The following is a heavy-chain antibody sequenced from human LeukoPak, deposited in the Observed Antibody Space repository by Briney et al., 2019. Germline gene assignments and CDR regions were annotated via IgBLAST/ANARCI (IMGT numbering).Heavy chain of an antibody. CDR1: GFTFSSYA. J-gene: IGHJ4*02. V-gene: IGHV3-30-3*01. CDR2: ISYDGSNK. D-gene: IGHD5-18*01. CDR3: ARDLEYSYGSKVLDY. Sequence: GGSLRLSCAASGFTFSSYAMHWVRQAPGKGLEWVAVISYDGSNKYYADSVKGRFTISRDNSQNTLYLQMNSLRAEDTAVYYCARDLEYSYGSKVLDYWGQGTLVTVSS.